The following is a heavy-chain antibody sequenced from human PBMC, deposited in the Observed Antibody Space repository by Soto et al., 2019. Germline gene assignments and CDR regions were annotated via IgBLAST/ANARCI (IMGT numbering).Heavy chain of an antibody. Sequence: EVQLVESGGGVVQPGGSLRLSCAASGFTFSSYSMNWVRQAPGKRLEWVSYISSSSSTIYYADSVKGRFTISRYNAKNSLNRQMTSMRYEDTAVYYCAREHFVVTTPYWYFDLCGRGTLVTVSS. V-gene: IGHV3-48*02. J-gene: IGHJ2*01. CDR2: ISSSSSTI. CDR3: AREHFVVTTPYWYFDL. D-gene: IGHD2-2*01. CDR1: GFTFSSYS.